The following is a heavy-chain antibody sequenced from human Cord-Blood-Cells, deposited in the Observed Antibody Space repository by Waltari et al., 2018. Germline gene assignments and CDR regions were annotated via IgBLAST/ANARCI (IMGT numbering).Heavy chain of an antibody. CDR3: ARGIISAAAGTMGDAFDI. J-gene: IGHJ3*02. CDR1: GGSFSGSY. V-gene: IGHV4-34*01. CDR2: INHRGIT. Sequence: QVQLQQWGAGMLKPSETLSHTCADYGGSFSGSYWRWLRHPLGQGLEWIREINHRGITNYNPSLKSRVTISVDTSKNQFSLKLSSVTAADTAVYYCARGIISAAAGTMGDAFDIWGQGTMVTVSS. D-gene: IGHD6-13*01.